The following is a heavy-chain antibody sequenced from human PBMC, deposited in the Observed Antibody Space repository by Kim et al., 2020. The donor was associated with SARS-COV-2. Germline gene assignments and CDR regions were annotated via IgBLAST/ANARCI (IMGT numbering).Heavy chain of an antibody. J-gene: IGHJ6*01. CDR3: ARDKGIQLWCGFYYGMD. D-gene: IGHD5-18*01. CDR2: ISYDGSNK. Sequence: GGSLRLSCAASGFAFSTYAMHWVRQAPGKGLEWVAVISYDGSNKYYADSVKGRFTISRDNSKNTLYLQMNSLRAEDTAVDYCARDKGIQLWCGFYYGMD. V-gene: IGHV3-30*04. CDR1: GFAFSTYA.